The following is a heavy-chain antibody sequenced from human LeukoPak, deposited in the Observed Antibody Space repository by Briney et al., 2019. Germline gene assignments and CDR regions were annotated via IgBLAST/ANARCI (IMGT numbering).Heavy chain of an antibody. CDR3: ATLGGHYDLWSGKAFDI. CDR1: GYTFTSYG. Sequence: ASVKVSCKASGYTFTSYGISWVRQAPGQGLEWMGWISAYNGNTNYAQKLQGRVTMTTDTSTSTAYMELRSLRSDDTAVYYCATLGGHYDLWSGKAFDIWGQGTMVTVSS. V-gene: IGHV1-18*01. CDR2: ISAYNGNT. D-gene: IGHD3-3*01. J-gene: IGHJ3*02.